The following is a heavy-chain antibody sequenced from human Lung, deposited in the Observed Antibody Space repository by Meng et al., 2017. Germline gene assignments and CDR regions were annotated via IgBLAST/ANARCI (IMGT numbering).Heavy chain of an antibody. CDR3: ARGQKGYFDL. Sequence: QVQLQESGPGLVNLSQTLSLTCTVSGGSISSSNYYWSWIRQPPGKGLEWSGHIYNSGSTYYNPSLKSRITISVDTSKNQFSLKLSSVTAADTAVYYCARGQKGYFDLWGRGTLVTVSS. J-gene: IGHJ2*01. CDR1: GGSISSSNYY. CDR2: IYNSGST. V-gene: IGHV4-30-4*01.